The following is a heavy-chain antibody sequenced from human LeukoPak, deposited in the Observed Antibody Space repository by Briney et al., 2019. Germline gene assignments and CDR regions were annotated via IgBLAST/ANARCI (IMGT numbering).Heavy chain of an antibody. CDR1: GFTLSAYN. CDR3: ARGRTSSWYFDY. J-gene: IGHJ4*02. CDR2: ITSSSSTM. Sequence: GGSLRLSCAASGFTLSAYNMNWVRQAPGKGLEWISFITSSSSTMYYADPVKGRFTISRDNAKNSLCLQMISLRDEDTAVYYCARGRTSSWYFDYWGQGTLVTVSS. D-gene: IGHD6-13*01. V-gene: IGHV3-48*02.